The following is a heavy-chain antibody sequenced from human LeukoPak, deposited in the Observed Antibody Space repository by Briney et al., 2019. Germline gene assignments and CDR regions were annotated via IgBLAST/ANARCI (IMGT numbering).Heavy chain of an antibody. CDR2: ISSSSSYI. J-gene: IGHJ5*02. CDR3: ARDRGRGFDP. Sequence: GGSLRLSCAASGFTFSSYSMNWVRQAPGKGLEWVSSISSSSSYIYYADSVKGRFTISRDNAKNSLYLQMNSLRADDTAVYYCARDRGRGFDPWGQGTLVTVSS. V-gene: IGHV3-21*01. CDR1: GFTFSSYS.